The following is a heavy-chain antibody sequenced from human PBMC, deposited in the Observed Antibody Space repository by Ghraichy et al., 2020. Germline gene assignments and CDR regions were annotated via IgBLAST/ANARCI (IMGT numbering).Heavy chain of an antibody. V-gene: IGHV4-39*01. Sequence: SETLSFTCTVSGGSISSSSYYWGWIRQPPGKGLEWIGSIYYSGSTYYNPSLKSRVTISVDTSKNQFSLKLSSVTAADTAVYYCASVPSYYYDSSGYYSSYYFDYWGQGTLVTVSS. J-gene: IGHJ4*02. CDR3: ASVPSYYYDSSGYYSSYYFDY. CDR1: GGSISSSSYY. D-gene: IGHD3-22*01. CDR2: IYYSGST.